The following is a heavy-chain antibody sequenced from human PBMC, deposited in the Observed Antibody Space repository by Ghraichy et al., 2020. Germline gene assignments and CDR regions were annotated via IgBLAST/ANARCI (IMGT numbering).Heavy chain of an antibody. CDR1: GFTFSDYG. J-gene: IGHJ6*03. Sequence: GGSLRLSCAASGFTFSDYGLHWVRQAPGKGLEWVAFIWYDGNDEYYADSVKGRFTISKDNSKNTLFLQMNSLRPEDTAVYYCAKGGSFTPYYYYMDVWGKGTTVTVSS. CDR2: IWYDGNDE. V-gene: IGHV3-30*02. CDR3: AKGGSFTPYYYYMDV. D-gene: IGHD2-15*01.